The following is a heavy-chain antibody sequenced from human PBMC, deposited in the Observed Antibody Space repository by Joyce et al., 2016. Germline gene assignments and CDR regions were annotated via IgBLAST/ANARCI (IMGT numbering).Heavy chain of an antibody. Sequence: QVQLVESGGGVVQPGRSLRLSCAASVFTFNNYGAHWGRQAPGKGMEWVALISYDGSNKDYADSVKGRFTISRDNSKNTVYLQMNSLRAEDTAVYYCAKGARIVGVAWYYGMDVWGQGTTVTVSS. CDR2: ISYDGSNK. J-gene: IGHJ6*02. CDR1: VFTFNNYG. V-gene: IGHV3-30*18. D-gene: IGHD1-26*01. CDR3: AKGARIVGVAWYYGMDV.